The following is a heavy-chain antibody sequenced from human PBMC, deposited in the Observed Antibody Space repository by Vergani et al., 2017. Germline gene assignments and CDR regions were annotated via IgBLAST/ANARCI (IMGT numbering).Heavy chain of an antibody. CDR3: ARGGYYYDSSCYRYYFDY. V-gene: IGHV1-18*01. CDR2: ISAYNGNT. CDR1: GYTFTSYG. J-gene: IGHJ4*02. Sequence: QVQLVQSGAEVKKPGASVKVSCKASGYTFTSYGISWVRQAPGQGLEWMGWISAYNGNTNYAQKLQGRVTMTTDTSTSTAFMELRSLRSDDTAVYYCARGGYYYDSSCYRYYFDYWGQGTLVTVSS. D-gene: IGHD3-22*01.